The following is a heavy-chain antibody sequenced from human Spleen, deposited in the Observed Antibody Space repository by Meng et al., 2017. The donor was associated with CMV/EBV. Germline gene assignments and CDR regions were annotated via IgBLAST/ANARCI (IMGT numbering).Heavy chain of an antibody. Sequence: SETLSLTCTVSGGSVSSGSYYWSWIRQPPGKGLEWIGYIYYSGSTNYNPSLKSRVTISVDTSKNQFSLKLSSVTAADTAVYYCAREVIMTTSGGLDFWGQGTLVTVSS. CDR3: AREVIMTTSGGLDF. CDR2: IYYSGST. CDR1: GGSVSSGSYY. V-gene: IGHV4-61*01. D-gene: IGHD3-16*01. J-gene: IGHJ4*02.